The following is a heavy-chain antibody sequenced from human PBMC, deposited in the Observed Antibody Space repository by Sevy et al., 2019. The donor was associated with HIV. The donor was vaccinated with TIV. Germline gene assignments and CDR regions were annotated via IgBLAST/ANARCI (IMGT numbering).Heavy chain of an antibody. D-gene: IGHD1-20*01. CDR2: ITSSSSFI. J-gene: IGHJ6*02. CDR1: GFTFRSYS. V-gene: IGHV3-21*01. Sequence: GGSLRLSCAASGFTFRSYSMNWVRQAPGRGLEWVSSITSSSSFIFYADSVKGRFTISRDNAKNSLFLQMNSLRAEDMPVYYCARPTSGLSEYEPLDNARFYGMDVWGQGTTVTVSS. CDR3: ARPTSGLSEYEPLDNARFYGMDV.